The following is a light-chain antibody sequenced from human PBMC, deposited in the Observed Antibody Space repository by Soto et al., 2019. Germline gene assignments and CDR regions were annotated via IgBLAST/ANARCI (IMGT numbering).Light chain of an antibody. CDR1: QSVSSN. V-gene: IGKV3-15*01. CDR3: QQHGGSPIT. J-gene: IGKJ5*01. CDR2: GAS. Sequence: DIVMTQSPATLVVSPGERATLSCRASQSVSSNLAWYQQKPGQAPRLLIYGASTRATGIPARFSGSGSGTDFTLTISRLEPEDFAVYYCQQHGGSPITFGQGTRLEIK.